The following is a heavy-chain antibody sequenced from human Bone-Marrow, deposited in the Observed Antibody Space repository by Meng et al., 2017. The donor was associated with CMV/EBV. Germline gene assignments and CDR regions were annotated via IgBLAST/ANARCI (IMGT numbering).Heavy chain of an antibody. V-gene: IGHV5-51*01. Sequence: KVSCKGSGYSFTSYWIGWVRQMPGKGLEWMGRIYPGDSDTTYRPSFQGQVTISVDKSASIAYLQWSSLKASDTGMYYCARRQPIGDVFDIWGQGIMVTFSS. CDR3: ARRQPIGDVFDI. J-gene: IGHJ3*02. CDR2: IYPGDSDT. D-gene: IGHD2-21*01. CDR1: GYSFTSYW.